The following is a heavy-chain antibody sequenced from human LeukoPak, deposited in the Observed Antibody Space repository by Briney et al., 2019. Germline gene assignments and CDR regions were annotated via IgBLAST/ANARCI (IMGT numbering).Heavy chain of an antibody. V-gene: IGHV1-2*06. D-gene: IGHD2-21*02. J-gene: IGHJ4*02. CDR2: INPNSGGT. CDR1: GYTFTGYY. Sequence: ASVKVSCKASGYTFTGYYIHWVRQAPGQGLEWMGRINPNSGGTNYAQKLQGRVTMTTDTSTSTAYMELRSLRSDDTAVYYCARGYYCGGDCYGGGLDYWGQGTLVTVSS. CDR3: ARGYYCGGDCYGGGLDY.